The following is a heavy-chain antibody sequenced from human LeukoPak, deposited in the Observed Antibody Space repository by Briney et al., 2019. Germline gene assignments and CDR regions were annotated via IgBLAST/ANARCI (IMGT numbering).Heavy chain of an antibody. CDR3: ARHQSMTWFAP. J-gene: IGHJ5*02. Sequence: PSETLSLTCTVSGGSITSSSYYWGWIRQPPGKGLEWIGSIHYSGTTYYNPSLQSRVTISVDTSKNQFSLKLSSVTAADTAVYHCARHQSMTWFAPWGQGTLVTVSS. V-gene: IGHV4-39*01. CDR2: IHYSGTT. CDR1: GGSITSSSYY.